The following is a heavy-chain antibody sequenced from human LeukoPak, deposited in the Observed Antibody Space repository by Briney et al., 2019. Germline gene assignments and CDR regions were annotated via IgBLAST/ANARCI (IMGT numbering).Heavy chain of an antibody. J-gene: IGHJ4*02. V-gene: IGHV3-30*04. D-gene: IGHD1-26*01. CDR3: AKDQRWESPHYLDS. CDR2: ISYDGSNK. CDR1: GFTFNSYA. Sequence: GGSLRLSCAASGFTFNSYAIHWVRQAPGKGLEWVAVISYDGSNKYYADSVRGRFTISRDNSKNTLYVQMNSLRDEDTALYYCAKDQRWESPHYLDSWGQGTLVTVSS.